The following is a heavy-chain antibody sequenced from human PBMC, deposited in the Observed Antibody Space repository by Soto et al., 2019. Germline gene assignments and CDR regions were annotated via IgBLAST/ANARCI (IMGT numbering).Heavy chain of an antibody. CDR3: AGGKAAAGTSGFDY. CDR2: INHSGST. J-gene: IGHJ4*02. D-gene: IGHD6-13*01. Sequence: PSETLSLTCAVYGGSFSGYYWSWIRQPPGKGLEWIGEINHSGSTNYNPSLKSRVTISVDTSKNQFSLKLSSVTAADTAVYYCAGGKAAAGTSGFDYWGQGTLVTVSS. V-gene: IGHV4-34*01. CDR1: GGSFSGYY.